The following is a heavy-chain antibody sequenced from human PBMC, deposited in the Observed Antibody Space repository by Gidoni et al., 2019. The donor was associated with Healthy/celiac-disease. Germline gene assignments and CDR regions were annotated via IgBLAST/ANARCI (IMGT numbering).Heavy chain of an antibody. CDR2: INHSGST. J-gene: IGHJ4*02. D-gene: IGHD3-22*01. V-gene: IGHV4-34*01. CDR1: GGSFSGYY. Sequence: QVQLQQWGAGLLKPSETLSLTCAVYGGSFSGYYWRWIRQPPGKGLEWIGEINHSGSTTYNPSLKSRVTISVDTSKNQFSLKLSSVTAADTAVYYCARGQTYYYDSSGYYYVRVGKHLDYWGQGTLVTVSS. CDR3: ARGQTYYYDSSGYYYVRVGKHLDY.